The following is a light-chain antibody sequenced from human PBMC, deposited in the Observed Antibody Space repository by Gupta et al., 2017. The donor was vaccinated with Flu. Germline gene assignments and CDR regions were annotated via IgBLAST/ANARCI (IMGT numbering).Light chain of an antibody. J-gene: IGLJ1*01. CDR3: SSNGDKYI. CDR1: NSDIGGYNH. Sequence: QTALTQPPSASGSPEQSVTISCTGTNSDIGGYNHVSWYQQHPGKAPKLIIYDGSQRPSGGPDRFSGSNSGNTPTLTVAGRQADDEADYYCSSNGDKYIFGTGTKVTVL. V-gene: IGLV2-8*01. CDR2: DGS.